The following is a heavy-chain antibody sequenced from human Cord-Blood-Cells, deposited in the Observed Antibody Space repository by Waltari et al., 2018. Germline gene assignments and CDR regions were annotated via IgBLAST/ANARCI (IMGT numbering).Heavy chain of an antibody. CDR1: GYTFTGYY. V-gene: IGHV1-2*02. J-gene: IGHJ4*02. CDR2: MNPNRGGT. D-gene: IGHD3-22*01. CDR3: ARDPTYYYDSSGYSFDY. Sequence: QVQLVQSGAEVKKPGASVKVSCKASGYTFTGYYMHWVRQAPGQGLEWMEWMNPNRGGTNNAQKLQGRVTMTRDTSISTAYMELSRLRSDDTAVYYCARDPTYYYDSSGYSFDYWGQGTLVTVSS.